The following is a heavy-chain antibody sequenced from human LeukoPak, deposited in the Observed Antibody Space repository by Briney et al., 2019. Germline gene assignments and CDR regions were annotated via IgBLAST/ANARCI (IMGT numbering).Heavy chain of an antibody. CDR2: IYYSGST. Sequence: SETLSLTCTVSGGSISSSSYYWGWIRQPPGKGLEWIGSIYYSGSTYYNPSLKSRVTISVDTSKNQFSLKLSSVTAADTAVYYCARHLVMSPWDLYYYDSRPPDYWGQGTLVTVSS. CDR1: GGSISSSSYY. V-gene: IGHV4-39*01. D-gene: IGHD3-22*01. J-gene: IGHJ4*02. CDR3: ARHLVMSPWDLYYYDSRPPDY.